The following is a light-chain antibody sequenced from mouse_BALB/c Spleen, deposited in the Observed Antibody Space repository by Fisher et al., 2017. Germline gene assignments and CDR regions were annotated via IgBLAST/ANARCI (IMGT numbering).Light chain of an antibody. J-gene: IGKJ2*01. Sequence: DIVLTQSPAIMSASPGEKVTMTCRASSSVSSSYLHWYQQKSGASPELWIYSTSNLASGVPSRFSGSGSGTSYSLTISSMEAEDAATYYCQQWSSNPYTFGGGTKLEIK. V-gene: IGKV4-57-1*01. CDR2: STS. CDR1: SSVSSSY. CDR3: QQWSSNPYT.